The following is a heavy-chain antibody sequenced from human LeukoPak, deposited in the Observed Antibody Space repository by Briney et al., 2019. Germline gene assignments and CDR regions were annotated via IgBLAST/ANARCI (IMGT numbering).Heavy chain of an antibody. Sequence: SVKVSCKASGGTFSSYAISWVRQAPGQGLEWMGRIIPIFGTGNYAQKFQGRVTITTDESTSTAYMELSSLRSADTAVYYCARDPPPRYYDSSPSGYWGQGTLVTVSS. D-gene: IGHD3-22*01. CDR3: ARDPPPRYYDSSPSGY. J-gene: IGHJ4*02. V-gene: IGHV1-69*05. CDR1: GGTFSSYA. CDR2: IIPIFGTG.